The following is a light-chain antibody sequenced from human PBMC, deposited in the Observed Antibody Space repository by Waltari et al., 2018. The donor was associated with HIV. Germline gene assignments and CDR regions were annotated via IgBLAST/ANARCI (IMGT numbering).Light chain of an antibody. J-gene: IGLJ3*02. CDR3: CAYAGGWV. CDR1: SGDLGNYNF. V-gene: IGLV2-11*01. Sequence: QSALTQPRSVSGSPGQSVTISCTGTSGDLGNYNFFSWYQHPPGTAPKLIFYDVTKRPSGVPDRFSVSKSANTASLTISGRRADDEADYYCCAYAGGWVFGGGTKVTVL. CDR2: DVT.